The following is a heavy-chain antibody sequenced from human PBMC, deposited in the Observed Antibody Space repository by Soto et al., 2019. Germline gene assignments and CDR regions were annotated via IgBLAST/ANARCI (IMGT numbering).Heavy chain of an antibody. Sequence: QITLKESGPTLVNPPQTLTLTCTFSGFPLSTSGLGLRWIRQPPGKALEWLALIYWDDDKRYSPALKSRLTITKVTSKNQVVLTMANMDPADTATYYWAHLVWSGVATVKGPYNWFDPWGQGTLLIVAS. D-gene: IGHD4-17*01. CDR3: AHLVWSGVATVKGPYNWFDP. CDR2: IYWDDDK. V-gene: IGHV2-5*02. CDR1: GFPLSTSGLG. J-gene: IGHJ5*02.